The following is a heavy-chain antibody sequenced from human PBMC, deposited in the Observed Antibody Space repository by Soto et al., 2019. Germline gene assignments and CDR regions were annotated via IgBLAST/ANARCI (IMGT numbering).Heavy chain of an antibody. D-gene: IGHD2-15*01. CDR1: GVSVTTDTYY. Sequence: SETLSLTCSVSGVSVTTDTYYWSWIRQSPGKGLEWIGYIYHIGSTKFNPSLKGRVTISMDTSKNQFSLDLSSVTAADTALYYCARDERKICSGGNCYGNHWFDPWGQGTRVTVSS. J-gene: IGHJ5*02. CDR3: ARDERKICSGGNCYGNHWFDP. V-gene: IGHV4-61*01. CDR2: IYHIGST.